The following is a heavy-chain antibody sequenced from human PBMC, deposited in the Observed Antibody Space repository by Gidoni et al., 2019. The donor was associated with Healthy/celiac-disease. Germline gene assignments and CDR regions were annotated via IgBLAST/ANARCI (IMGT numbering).Heavy chain of an antibody. Sequence: QVQLVQSGAEVTKPGSSVKVSCKASGGTFISYAISWVRQAPVQGLAWMGGIIPIFGTANDAQKFQGKVTITADESTSTDYMEVSSLRSEDTAVYYCARAAYWSGWVFDYWGQGTLVTVSS. J-gene: IGHJ4*02. CDR3: ARAAYWSGWVFDY. CDR1: GGTFISYA. V-gene: IGHV1-69*01. D-gene: IGHD3-3*01. CDR2: IIPIFGTA.